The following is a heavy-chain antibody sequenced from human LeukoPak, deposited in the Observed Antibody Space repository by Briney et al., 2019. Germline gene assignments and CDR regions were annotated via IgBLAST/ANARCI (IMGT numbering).Heavy chain of an antibody. CDR2: SSRSGSTI. J-gene: IGHJ4*02. CDR1: GFIFSGYW. CDR3: ARRRDFIDY. D-gene: IGHD3/OR15-3a*01. V-gene: IGHV3-48*04. Sequence: GGALTLSCAASGFIFSGYWMTWVRQAPGKGLEWVSYSSRSGSTIYYADSVKGRFAISSDNAKNSLYLQMNSLRAEDTAVYYCARRRDFIDYWGQGTLVTVSS.